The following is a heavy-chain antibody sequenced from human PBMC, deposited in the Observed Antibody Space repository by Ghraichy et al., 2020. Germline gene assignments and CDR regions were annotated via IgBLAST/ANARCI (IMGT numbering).Heavy chain of an antibody. CDR1: GFTVSSNY. Sequence: GGSLRLSCAASGFTVSSNYMSWVRQAPGKGLEWVSVIYSGGSTYYADSVKGRFTISRDNSKNTLYLQMNSLRAEDTAVYYCARDGSYYDFWSGYRNWYFDLWGRGTLSLSPQ. J-gene: IGHJ2*01. CDR2: IYSGGST. CDR3: ARDGSYYDFWSGYRNWYFDL. D-gene: IGHD3-3*01. V-gene: IGHV3-53*01.